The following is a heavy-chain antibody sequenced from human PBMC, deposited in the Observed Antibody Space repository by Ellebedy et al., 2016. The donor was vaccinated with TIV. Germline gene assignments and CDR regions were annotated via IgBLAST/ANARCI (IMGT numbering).Heavy chain of an antibody. D-gene: IGHD5-12*01. Sequence: GGSLRLXCAASGFSLSRNSMHWVRQAPGKGLEWVAVMWHDGINKNYGDSVKGRFTISRDNSKNTLYLQMNSLRAEDTAVYYCASGPTSWGQGTLVTVSS. CDR2: MWHDGINK. V-gene: IGHV3-33*01. CDR3: ASGPTS. J-gene: IGHJ4*02. CDR1: GFSLSRNS.